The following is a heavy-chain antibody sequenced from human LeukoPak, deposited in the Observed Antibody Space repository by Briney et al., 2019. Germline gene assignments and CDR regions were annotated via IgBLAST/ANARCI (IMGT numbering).Heavy chain of an antibody. Sequence: SETLSLTCTVSGGSISSYYWSWIRQPPGKGLEWIGYIYYSGSTNYNPSLKSRVTISVDTSKNQFSLKLSSVTAADTAAYYCARARDGDYGYYFDYWGQGTLVTVSS. D-gene: IGHD4-17*01. J-gene: IGHJ4*02. CDR1: GGSISSYY. CDR2: IYYSGST. CDR3: ARARDGDYGYYFDY. V-gene: IGHV4-59*08.